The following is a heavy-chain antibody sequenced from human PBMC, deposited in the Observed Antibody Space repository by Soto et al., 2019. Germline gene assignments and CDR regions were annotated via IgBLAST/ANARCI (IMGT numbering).Heavy chain of an antibody. CDR2: ISPSAGTT. V-gene: IGHV3-23*01. J-gene: IGHJ4*02. Sequence: LRLSCAGSGFIFRNYAMSWVRQAPGKGLEWVSGISPSAGTTYYEDSVKGRFTISRDNSKNTLYLQLNSLRAEDTAIYFCAKDRITGTTSWFFDYWGQGTLVTVSS. D-gene: IGHD1-7*01. CDR3: AKDRITGTTSWFFDY. CDR1: GFIFRNYA.